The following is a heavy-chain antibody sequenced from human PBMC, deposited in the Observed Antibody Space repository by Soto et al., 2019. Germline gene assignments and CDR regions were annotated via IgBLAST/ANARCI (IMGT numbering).Heavy chain of an antibody. CDR1: GFTVSSNY. CDR2: IYSGGST. D-gene: IGHD2-15*01. Sequence: EVQLVESGGGLIQPGGSLRLSCAASGFTVSSNYMSWVRQAPGKGLEWVSVIYSGGSTYYADSVKGRLTISRDNSKNTLYLQMNSLRAEDTAVYYCARAPRVAGEGGSQNVGYWYFDLWGRGALVTVSS. J-gene: IGHJ2*01. V-gene: IGHV3-53*01. CDR3: ARAPRVAGEGGSQNVGYWYFDL.